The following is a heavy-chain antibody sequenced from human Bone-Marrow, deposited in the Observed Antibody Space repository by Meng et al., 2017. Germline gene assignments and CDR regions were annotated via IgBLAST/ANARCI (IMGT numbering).Heavy chain of an antibody. Sequence: QVDVQQWGVGLLKPSETLSLTCAVYGGSFSGYYWSWIRQPPGKGLEWIGEINHSGSTNYNPSLKSRVTISVDTSKNQFSLKLSSVTAADTAVYYCARAYYGSGSYYQNWGQGTLVTVSS. CDR3: ARAYYGSGSYYQN. CDR1: GGSFSGYY. J-gene: IGHJ4*02. D-gene: IGHD3-10*01. CDR2: INHSGST. V-gene: IGHV4-34*01.